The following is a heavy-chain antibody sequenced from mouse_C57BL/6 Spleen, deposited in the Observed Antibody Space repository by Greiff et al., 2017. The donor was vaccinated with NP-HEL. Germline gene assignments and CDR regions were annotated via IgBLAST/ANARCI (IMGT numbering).Heavy chain of an antibody. CDR2: IYPGNSDT. V-gene: IGHV1-5*01. J-gene: IGHJ3*01. D-gene: IGHD2-5*01. Sequence: EVQVVESGTVLARPGASVKMSCKTSGYTFTSYWMHWVKQRPGQGLEWIGAIYPGNSDTSYNQKFKGKAKLTAVTSASTAYMELSSLTNEDSAVYYCTRGTYYSNYGAWFAYWGQGTLVTVSA. CDR1: GYTFTSYW. CDR3: TRGTYYSNYGAWFAY.